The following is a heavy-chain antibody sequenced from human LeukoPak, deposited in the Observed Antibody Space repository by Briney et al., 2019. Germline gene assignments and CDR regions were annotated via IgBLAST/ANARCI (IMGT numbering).Heavy chain of an antibody. CDR1: GYTFTGYY. V-gene: IGHV1-2*02. D-gene: IGHD3-9*01. CDR3: ARDSERITITDNGYYSYMDV. J-gene: IGHJ6*03. CDR2: INPNSGGT. Sequence: ASVKVSCKASGYTFTGYYMHWVRQAPGQGLEWMGWINPNSGGTNYAQKFQGRVTMTRDTSISTAYMELSRLRSDDTAVYYCARDSERITITDNGYYSYMDVWGKGTTVTVSS.